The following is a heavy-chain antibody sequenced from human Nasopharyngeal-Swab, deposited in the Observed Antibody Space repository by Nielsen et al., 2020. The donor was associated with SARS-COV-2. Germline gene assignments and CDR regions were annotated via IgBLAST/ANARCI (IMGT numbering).Heavy chain of an antibody. D-gene: IGHD3-16*01. CDR3: ARSLYYRYGMDV. CDR1: GFTFSSYA. CDR2: IPYDGSNK. V-gene: IGHV3-30*04. Sequence: GGSLRLSCAASGFTFSSYAMHWVRQAPGKGLEWVAVIPYDGSNKYYADSVKGRFTISRDNSKNTLYLQMNSLRAEDTAVYYCARSLYYRYGMDVWGQGTTVTVSS. J-gene: IGHJ6*02.